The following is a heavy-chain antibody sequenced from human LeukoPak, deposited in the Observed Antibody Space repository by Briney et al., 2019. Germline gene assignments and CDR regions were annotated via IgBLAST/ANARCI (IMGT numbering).Heavy chain of an antibody. CDR1: GGSISSDVHY. CDR2: LLYNGNT. D-gene: IGHD1-26*01. Sequence: KPSETLSLTCTVAGGSISSDVHYWDWIRQAPGKGLEWIGSLLYNGNTWYNPSLESRVTISVDTSENQFSLRLTSVNAADTALYFCTRRGSGNDGTYAGMDVWGPGTSVTVSS. J-gene: IGHJ6*02. V-gene: IGHV4-39*01. CDR3: TRRGSGNDGTYAGMDV.